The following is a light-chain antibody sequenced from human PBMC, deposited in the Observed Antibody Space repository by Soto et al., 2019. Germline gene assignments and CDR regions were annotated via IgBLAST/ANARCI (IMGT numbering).Light chain of an antibody. V-gene: IGLV1-40*01. CDR2: GNS. CDR1: SSNIGAGYD. J-gene: IGLJ2*01. Sequence: QSVLTQPPSMSGAPGQRVTISCTGSSSNIGAGYDVHWYQQLPGTAPKLLIYGNSNRPSGVPDRFSGSKSGTSASLAITGLQAEDEADDYCHSYDSSLSGSGVFGGGTQLTVL. CDR3: HSYDSSLSGSGV.